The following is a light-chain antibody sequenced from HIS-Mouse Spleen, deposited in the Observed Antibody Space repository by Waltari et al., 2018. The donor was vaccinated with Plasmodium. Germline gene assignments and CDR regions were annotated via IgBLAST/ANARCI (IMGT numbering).Light chain of an antibody. CDR1: SRDVGCYNY. V-gene: IGLV2-11*01. CDR3: CSYAGSYTWV. J-gene: IGLJ3*02. CDR2: DVS. Sequence: QYALTQPRSVSGSPGQSVTISCTGTSRDVGCYNYVSWYQQHPGKAPKLMIYDVSKRPSGVPDRFSGSKSGNTASLTISGLQAEDEADYYCCSYAGSYTWVFGGGTKLTVL.